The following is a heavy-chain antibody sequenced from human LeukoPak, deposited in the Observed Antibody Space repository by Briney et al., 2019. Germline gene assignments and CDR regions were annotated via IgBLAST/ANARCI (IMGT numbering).Heavy chain of an antibody. CDR3: AKSRVSSWGAIDY. CDR2: VSGSGSST. Sequence: GGSLRLSCAASGFTFSSYAMNWVRQAPGKGLEWVSGVSGSGSSTFYADSVKGRFTISRDNSKNILYLQMNSLRVEDTVVYYCAKSRVSSWGAIDYWGQGTLLTVSS. CDR1: GFTFSSYA. J-gene: IGHJ4*02. D-gene: IGHD6-13*01. V-gene: IGHV3-23*01.